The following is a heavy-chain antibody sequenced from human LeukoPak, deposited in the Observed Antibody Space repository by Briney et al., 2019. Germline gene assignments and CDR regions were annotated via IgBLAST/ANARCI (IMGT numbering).Heavy chain of an antibody. D-gene: IGHD6-13*01. CDR1: GYTFSDYY. J-gene: IGHJ4*02. CDR2: INPYSGP. CDR3: AREEQHQRGRHFEY. V-gene: IGHV1-2*02. Sequence: ASVKVSCNASGYTFSDYYIHWVREGPGQGLGWMGWINPYSGPNYAQDFPGRVTMTMDTYISTAYIELSRLGSDDTAVYYCAREEQHQRGRHFEYWGQGTLVTVSS.